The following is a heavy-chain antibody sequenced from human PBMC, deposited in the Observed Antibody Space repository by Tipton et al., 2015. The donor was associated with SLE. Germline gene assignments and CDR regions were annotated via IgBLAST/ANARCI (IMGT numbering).Heavy chain of an antibody. CDR3: ASPTYYFGSGSYYTENFHH. D-gene: IGHD3-10*01. Sequence: LRLSCAASGFTFSSYAMHWVRQAPGKGLEWVSVISYEGSVKYYADSVKGRFTISRDNSKNTLYLQMNSLRADDTAVYYCASPTYYFGSGSYYTENFHHWGQGTLVTVSS. V-gene: IGHV3-30*04. CDR2: ISYEGSVK. CDR1: GFTFSSYA. J-gene: IGHJ1*01.